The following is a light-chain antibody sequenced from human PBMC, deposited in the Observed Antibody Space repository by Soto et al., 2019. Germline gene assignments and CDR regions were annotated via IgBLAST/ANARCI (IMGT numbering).Light chain of an antibody. CDR1: QTVSSN. V-gene: IGKV3-15*01. CDR2: GAS. J-gene: IGKJ5*01. Sequence: IVLTQSAGTQSLSPGERATLSCRASQTVSSNYLAWYQQKPGQAPRLLLYGASTRATGIPVRFSGSGFGTEFTLTISSLQSEDFAVYYCQQYKNWPRFGQGTRLEI. CDR3: QQYKNWPR.